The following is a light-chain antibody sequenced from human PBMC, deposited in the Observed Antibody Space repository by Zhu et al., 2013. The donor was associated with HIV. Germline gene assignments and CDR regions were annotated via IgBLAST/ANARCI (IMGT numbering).Light chain of an antibody. CDR2: STN. Sequence: VVTQEPSFSVSPGGTVTLTCGLSSGSVSTSYYPSWYQQTPGQAPRTLIYSTNTRSSGVPDRFSGSILGNKAALTITGAQADDESDYYCVLYMGSGPRVFGGGTKLTVL. CDR3: VLYMGSGPRV. CDR1: SGSVSTSYY. V-gene: IGLV8-61*01. J-gene: IGLJ3*02.